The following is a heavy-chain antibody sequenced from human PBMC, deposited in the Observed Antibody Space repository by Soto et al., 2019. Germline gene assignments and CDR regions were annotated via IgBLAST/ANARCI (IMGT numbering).Heavy chain of an antibody. CDR1: GYTFTGYY. D-gene: IGHD1-26*01. CDR2: INPNSGGT. J-gene: IGHJ3*02. CDR3: ARDLRVGATTDAFDI. Sequence: ASVKVSCKASGYTFTGYYMHWVRQAPGQGLEWMGWINPNSGGTNYAQKFQGWVTMTRGTSISTAYMELSRLRSDDTAVYYCARDLRVGATTDAFDIWGQGTMVTVSS. V-gene: IGHV1-2*04.